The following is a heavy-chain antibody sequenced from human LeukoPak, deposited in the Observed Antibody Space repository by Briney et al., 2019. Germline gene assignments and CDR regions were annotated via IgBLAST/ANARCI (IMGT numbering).Heavy chain of an antibody. V-gene: IGHV6-1*01. CDR2: TYYRSKWYN. CDR3: ARDMWQQWLANWFDP. Sequence: SQTLSLTCAISGASVSSNSAAWNWIRQSPSRGLEWLGSTYYRSKWYNDYAVSVKSRITINPDTSKNQFSLQLNSVTPEDTAVYYCARDMWQQWLANWFDPWGQGTLVTVSS. CDR1: GASVSSNSAA. J-gene: IGHJ5*02. D-gene: IGHD6-19*01.